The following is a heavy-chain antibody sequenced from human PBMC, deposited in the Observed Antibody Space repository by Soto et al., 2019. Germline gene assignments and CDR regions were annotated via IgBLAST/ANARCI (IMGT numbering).Heavy chain of an antibody. D-gene: IGHD3-10*01. Sequence: ASLKVSCKVSGDTLTELSMHWVRQAPGKGLEWMGGFDPEDGETIYAQKFQGRVTMTRNTSISTAYMELSSLRSEDTAVYYCASSWFDPWGQGTLVTVSS. J-gene: IGHJ5*02. CDR3: ASSWFDP. CDR2: FDPEDGET. CDR1: GDTLTELS. V-gene: IGHV1-24*01.